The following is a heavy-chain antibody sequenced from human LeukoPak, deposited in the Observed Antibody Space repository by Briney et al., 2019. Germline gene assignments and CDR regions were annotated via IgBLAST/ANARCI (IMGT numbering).Heavy chain of an antibody. D-gene: IGHD3-3*01. CDR1: GGSFSGYY. CDR2: INHSGST. V-gene: IGHV4-34*01. J-gene: IGHJ4*02. Sequence: SETLSLTCAVYGGSFSGYYWSWIRQPPGKGLEWIGEINHSGSTNYNPSLKSRVTISVDTSKNQFSLKLSSVTAADTAVYYGARGAYCSSTSCLPYHYYDFWSGYYTVDYWGQGTLVTVSS. CDR3: ARGAYCSSTSCLPYHYYDFWSGYYTVDY.